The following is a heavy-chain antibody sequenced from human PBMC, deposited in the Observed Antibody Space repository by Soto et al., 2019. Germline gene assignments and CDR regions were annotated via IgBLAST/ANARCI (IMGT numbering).Heavy chain of an antibody. V-gene: IGHV3-74*01. CDR3: ARGLKGKYGSDY. CDR1: GFTFSDYW. J-gene: IGHJ4*02. Sequence: LRLSCAASGFTFSDYWMHWVRQAPGKGLVWVSRVNSDGSTTNYADSVKGRFTISRDNAKNTHYLQMTSLRAEDTAVYYCARGLKGKYGSDYWGQGTLVTVSS. CDR2: VNSDGSTT. D-gene: IGHD3-10*01.